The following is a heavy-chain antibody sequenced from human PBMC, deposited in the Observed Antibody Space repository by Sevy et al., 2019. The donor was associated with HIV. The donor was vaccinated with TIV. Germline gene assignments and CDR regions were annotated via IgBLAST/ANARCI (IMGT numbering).Heavy chain of an antibody. D-gene: IGHD5-18*01. CDR3: VREGVGGYSYGFDY. CDR1: GFSFSIYW. J-gene: IGHJ4*02. CDR2: INSDGSST. Sequence: GGSLRLSCAASGFSFSIYWMHWVRQVPGKGLVWVSRINSDGSSTTYADSVKGRLTFSRDNAKNTLFLQMNSLGVEDTAVYYCVREGVGGYSYGFDYWGQGTLVTVSS. V-gene: IGHV3-74*03.